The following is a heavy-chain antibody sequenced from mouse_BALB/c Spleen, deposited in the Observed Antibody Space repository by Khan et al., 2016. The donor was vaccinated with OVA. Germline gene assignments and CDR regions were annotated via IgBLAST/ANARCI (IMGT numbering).Heavy chain of an antibody. CDR1: GFTFSTYG. D-gene: IGHD1-1*01. CDR3: TRLAYYYDSVGFAY. V-gene: IGHV5-6*01. J-gene: IGHJ3*01. CDR2: VSTGGGYT. Sequence: EVELVESEGDLVKPGGSLKLSCAASGFTFSTYGMSWVRQTPDKRLEWVATVSTGGGYTYYPDSVKGRFTISRDNAKNTLYLQMSGLKSEDTAMFYCTRLAYYYDSVGFAYWGQGTLVTVSA.